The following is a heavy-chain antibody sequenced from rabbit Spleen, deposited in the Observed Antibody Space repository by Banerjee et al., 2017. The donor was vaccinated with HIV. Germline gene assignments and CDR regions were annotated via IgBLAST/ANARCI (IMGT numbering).Heavy chain of an antibody. Sequence: QSLEESGGDLVKPGASLTLTCTASGFSFSSSYYMCWVRQAPGKGLEWIACIYGGSSGSPYYATWAKGRFTISKSSSTTVTLQMTSLTAADTATYFCARYYSYGYVGSAYVTMGDFNLWGPGTLVTVS. D-gene: IGHD6-1*01. CDR1: GFSFSSSYY. V-gene: IGHV1S40*01. CDR2: IYGGSSGSP. CDR3: ARYYSYGYVGSAYVTMGDFNL. J-gene: IGHJ4*01.